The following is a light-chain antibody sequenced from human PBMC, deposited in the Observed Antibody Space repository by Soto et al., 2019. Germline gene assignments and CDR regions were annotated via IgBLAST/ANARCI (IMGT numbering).Light chain of an antibody. CDR3: QQYGRSPMFT. V-gene: IGKV3-20*01. CDR1: QSVSSNY. J-gene: IGKJ2*01. Sequence: EIVLTQSPGTLSLSPEERATLSCRASQSVSSNYLAWYQQKPGQAPRLLIYGASRGAAGIPDRFIGSGSGTDFTLTINRLEPEDFAVYFCQQYGRSPMFTFGQGTKLEIK. CDR2: GAS.